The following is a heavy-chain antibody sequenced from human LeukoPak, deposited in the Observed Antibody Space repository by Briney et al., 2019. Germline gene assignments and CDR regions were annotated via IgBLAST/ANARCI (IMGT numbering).Heavy chain of an antibody. J-gene: IGHJ6*02. Sequence: GGSLRLSCAASGFSFSSYSMNWVRQAPGKGLEWVSYISHTGSTMSYADSVKGRFTISRDNARNSLYLQMNSLRAEDTAVYYCAIPPLSGTGSSRPLAGMDVWGQGITVTVSS. D-gene: IGHD3-10*01. CDR3: AIPPLSGTGSSRPLAGMDV. CDR1: GFSFSSYS. V-gene: IGHV3-48*04. CDR2: ISHTGSTM.